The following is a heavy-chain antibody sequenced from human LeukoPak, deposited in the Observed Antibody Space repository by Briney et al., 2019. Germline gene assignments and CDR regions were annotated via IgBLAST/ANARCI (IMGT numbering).Heavy chain of an antibody. CDR2: ISGSGGST. CDR1: GFIFSSYS. J-gene: IGHJ4*02. CDR3: AKLLAAAGAFDY. Sequence: PEGSLRLSCAASGFIFSSYSMSWVRQAPGKGLEWVSAISGSGGSTYYADSVRGRFTISRDKSKNTLYLQMNSLRAEDTAVYYCAKLLAAAGAFDYWGQGTLVTVSS. V-gene: IGHV3-23*01. D-gene: IGHD6-13*01.